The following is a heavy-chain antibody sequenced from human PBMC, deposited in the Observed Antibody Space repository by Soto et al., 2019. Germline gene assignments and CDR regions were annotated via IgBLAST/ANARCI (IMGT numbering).Heavy chain of an antibody. J-gene: IGHJ5*02. CDR3: RGPGSPNWFDP. CDR2: ISSSGSTI. D-gene: IGHD3-10*01. CDR1: GFTFSSYE. Sequence: EVQLVESGGGLVQPGGSLRLSCAASGFTFSSYEINWVRQAPGKGLEWVSYISSSGSTIYYADSVKGRFTISRDNAKNSLYLQMNSLRAEDTAGYYCRGPGSPNWFDPWGQGNLVTVSS. V-gene: IGHV3-48*03.